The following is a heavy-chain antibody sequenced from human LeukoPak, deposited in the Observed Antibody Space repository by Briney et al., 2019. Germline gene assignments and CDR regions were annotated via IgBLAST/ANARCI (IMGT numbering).Heavy chain of an antibody. D-gene: IGHD2-2*01. V-gene: IGHV1-18*01. Sequence: GASVKVSCKASGYTFTSYGISWVRQAPGQGLEWMGWISAYNGNTNYAQKLQGRVTMTTDTSTSTAYMELRSLRSDDTAVYYCARGVKGTPHCSSTSCPTYFDYWGQGTLVTVSS. CDR2: ISAYNGNT. CDR3: ARGVKGTPHCSSTSCPTYFDY. CDR1: GYTFTSYG. J-gene: IGHJ4*02.